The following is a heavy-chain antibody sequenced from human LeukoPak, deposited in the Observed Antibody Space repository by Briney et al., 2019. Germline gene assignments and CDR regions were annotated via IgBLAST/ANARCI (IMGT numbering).Heavy chain of an antibody. CDR3: VSTPGYSSSWYTYFQH. V-gene: IGHV1-18*01. CDR2: ISAYNGNT. D-gene: IGHD6-13*01. J-gene: IGHJ1*01. Sequence: ASLKVSCKASGYTFTSYGISWVRQAPGQGLEWMGWISAYNGNTNCAQKLQGRVTMTTDTSTSTAYMELRSLRSDDTAVYYCVSTPGYSSSWYTYFQHWGQGTLVTVSS. CDR1: GYTFTSYG.